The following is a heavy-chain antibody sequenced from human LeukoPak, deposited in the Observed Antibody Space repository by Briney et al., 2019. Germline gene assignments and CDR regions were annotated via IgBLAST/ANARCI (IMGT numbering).Heavy chain of an antibody. CDR3: ARDSERGQYYYGMDV. CDR2: INPNSGGT. Sequence: ASVKVSCKASGYTFTGYYMHWVRQAPGQGLEWMGWINPNSGGTNYAQKFQGRVTMTRDTSTSTVYMELSSLRSEDTAVYYCARDSERGQYYYGMDVWGQGTTVTVSS. CDR1: GYTFTGYY. J-gene: IGHJ6*02. D-gene: IGHD1-1*01. V-gene: IGHV1-2*02.